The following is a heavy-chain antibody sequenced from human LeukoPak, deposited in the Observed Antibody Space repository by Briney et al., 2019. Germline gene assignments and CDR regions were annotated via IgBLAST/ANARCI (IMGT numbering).Heavy chain of an antibody. Sequence: GGSLRLSCAASGFTFSNGWMSWVRQAPRKGREWVGQIKTESDGATTDYAAPVKDRFTISRDDSKNTLFLQMNSLKTEDTALYYCTWSGLKIESWGQGTLVTVSS. J-gene: IGHJ4*02. CDR2: IKTESDGATT. CDR1: GFTFSNGW. CDR3: TWSGLKIES. D-gene: IGHD3-3*01. V-gene: IGHV3-15*01.